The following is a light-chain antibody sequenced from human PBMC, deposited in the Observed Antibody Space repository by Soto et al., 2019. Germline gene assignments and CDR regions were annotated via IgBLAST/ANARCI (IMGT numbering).Light chain of an antibody. CDR1: QSINNN. CDR3: QQYNNWPIA. V-gene: IGKV3-15*01. J-gene: IGKJ2*01. CDR2: VAS. Sequence: EIVMTQSPATLSVSPGERATLSCRASQSINNNLAWYQQKPGQAPRLLIYVASTRATGIPARFSGSGSGTEFTLTISSLQSEDFAVYYCQQYNNWPIAFGQGTKVDIK.